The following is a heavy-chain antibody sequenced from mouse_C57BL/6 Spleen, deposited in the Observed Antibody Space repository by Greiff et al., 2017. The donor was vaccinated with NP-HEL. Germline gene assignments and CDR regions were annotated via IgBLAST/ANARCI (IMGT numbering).Heavy chain of an antibody. CDR2: IRNKANGYTT. D-gene: IGHD1-1*01. J-gene: IGHJ4*01. CDR3: ARFGYGSSRDAMDY. CDR1: GFTFTDYY. Sequence: EVQGVESGGGLVQPGGSLSLSCAASGFTFTDYYMSWVRQPPGKALEWLGFIRNKANGYTTEYSASVKGRFTISRDNSQSILYLQMNALGAEDSATYYCARFGYGSSRDAMDYWGQGASVTVSS. V-gene: IGHV7-3*01.